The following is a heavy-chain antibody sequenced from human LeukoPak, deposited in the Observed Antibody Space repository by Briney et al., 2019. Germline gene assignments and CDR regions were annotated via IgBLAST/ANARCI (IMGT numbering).Heavy chain of an antibody. J-gene: IGHJ4*02. D-gene: IGHD2-15*01. CDR3: ATRSTGVAATFDS. V-gene: IGHV4-59*01. Sequence: SGTLSLTCTVSGGSISSYYWSWIRQPPGKGLEWIGYIYYSGNSNYNPSLKSRVTISADTSKNEFSLKPSSVTAADTAVYYCATRSTGVAATFDSWGQGALVTVSS. CDR2: IYYSGNS. CDR1: GGSISSYY.